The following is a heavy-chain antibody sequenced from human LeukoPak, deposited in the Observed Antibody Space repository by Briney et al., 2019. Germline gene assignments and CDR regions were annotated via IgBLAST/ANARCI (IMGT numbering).Heavy chain of an antibody. V-gene: IGHV1-2*02. CDR1: GYTFTGYY. J-gene: IGHJ4*02. D-gene: IGHD6-6*01. CDR2: INPNSGGT. Sequence: GASVKVSCKASGYTFTGYYMHWVRQAPGQGLEWMGWINPNSGGTNYAQKFQGRVTMTRDTSISTAYMELSRLRSDDTAVYYCARARTSSIAARIDYWGQGTLVTVS. CDR3: ARARTSSIAARIDY.